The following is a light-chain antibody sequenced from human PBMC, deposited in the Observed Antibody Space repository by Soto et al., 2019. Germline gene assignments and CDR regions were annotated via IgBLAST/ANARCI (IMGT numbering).Light chain of an antibody. Sequence: AIRMTHSPSSFFASTGHRVTITCRASQGISSYLAWYQQKPGKAPKLLISAASTSQSGVPSRFSGSGSGTDFALTISCRQSEDFATYYCQQYYSYPYTFGQGTKLQIK. J-gene: IGKJ2*01. CDR3: QQYYSYPYT. CDR1: QGISSY. CDR2: AAS. V-gene: IGKV1-8*01.